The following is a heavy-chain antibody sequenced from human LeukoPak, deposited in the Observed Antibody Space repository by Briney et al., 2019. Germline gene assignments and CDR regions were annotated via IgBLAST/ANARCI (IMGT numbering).Heavy chain of an antibody. CDR1: GFTFSDYY. Sequence: GGSLRLSCAASGFTFSDYYMSWIRQAPGKGLEWVSSISSTSDYIYYADSVKGRFTISRDNAKNSLYLQMNSLRAEDTAVYYCARDGYYYDSSGFSYWGQGTLVTVSS. CDR3: ARDGYYYDSSGFSY. D-gene: IGHD3-22*01. J-gene: IGHJ4*02. V-gene: IGHV3-11*06. CDR2: ISSTSDYI.